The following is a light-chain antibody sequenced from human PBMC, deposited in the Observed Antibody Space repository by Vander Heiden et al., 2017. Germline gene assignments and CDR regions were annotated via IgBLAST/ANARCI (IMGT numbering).Light chain of an antibody. CDR2: KVS. J-gene: IGKJ1*01. CDR3: MQGTHWPPT. V-gene: IGKV2-30*01. Sequence: DVVMTLSPLSMPVTLGQPASLHCRPSQSLVDSDGNTYLNWFQQRPGQSPRRLIYKVSNRDSGVPDRFSGSRSSTDFTLKISRVEAEDVGVYYCMQGTHWPPTFGQGTKVEIK. CDR1: QSLVDSDGNTY.